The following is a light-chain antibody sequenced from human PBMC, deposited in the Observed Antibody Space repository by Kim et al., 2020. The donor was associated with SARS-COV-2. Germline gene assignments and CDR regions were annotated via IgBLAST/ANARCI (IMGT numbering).Light chain of an antibody. V-gene: IGKV3-20*01. CDR3: QQYGSSRWT. J-gene: IGKJ1*01. Sequence: IVLTQSPGTLSLSPGERATLSCRASQSVNSNSLAWYQQKPGQAPRLLIYGASTRVACVPDRFSGSGSGTDFTLTINRLEPEDFAMFYCQQYGSSRWTFGQGTKVDIK. CDR2: GAS. CDR1: QSVNSNS.